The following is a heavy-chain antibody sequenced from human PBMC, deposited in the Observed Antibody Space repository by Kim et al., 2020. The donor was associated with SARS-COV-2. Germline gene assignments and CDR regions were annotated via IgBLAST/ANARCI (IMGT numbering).Heavy chain of an antibody. V-gene: IGHV3-48*01. CDR2: IRTSTNTL. Sequence: GGSLRLSCAASGFIFSSYSMNWVRPAPGKGLEWLSSIRTSTNTLYYADSVKGRFTISTDNAYKSLYLQMNSLRAEHTAVSYCARDYLSGFDYWGQVTLVT. J-gene: IGHJ4*02. CDR1: GFIFSSYS. CDR3: ARDYLSGFDY.